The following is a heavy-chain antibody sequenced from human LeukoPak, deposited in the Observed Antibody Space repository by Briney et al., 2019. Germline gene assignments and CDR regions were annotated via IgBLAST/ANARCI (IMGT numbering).Heavy chain of an antibody. Sequence: SETLSLTCTVSGASLSTYYLSWIRQPPGKGLEWIGYISYSGSTNYNPSLKNRVTISVDTYKNQFSLNQSSVTAPDTAIYYYARATVGGLAYWGQGTLVTVSS. CDR3: ARATVGGLAY. V-gene: IGHV4-59*01. CDR2: ISYSGST. D-gene: IGHD1-26*01. J-gene: IGHJ4*02. CDR1: GASLSTYY.